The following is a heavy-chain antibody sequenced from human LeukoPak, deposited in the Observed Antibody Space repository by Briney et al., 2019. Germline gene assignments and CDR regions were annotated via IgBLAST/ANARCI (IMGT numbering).Heavy chain of an antibody. Sequence: GRSLRLSCAASGFTFSSYGMHWVRQAPGKGLEWVAVISCDGSNKYYADSVKGRFTISRDNSKNTLYLQMNSLRAEDTAVYYCAKDSYYDSSGYYSVFDYWGQGTLVTVSS. CDR3: AKDSYYDSSGYYSVFDY. CDR2: ISCDGSNK. J-gene: IGHJ4*02. V-gene: IGHV3-30*18. CDR1: GFTFSSYG. D-gene: IGHD3-22*01.